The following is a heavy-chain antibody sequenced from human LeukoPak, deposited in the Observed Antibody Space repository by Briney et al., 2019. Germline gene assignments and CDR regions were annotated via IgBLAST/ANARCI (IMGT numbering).Heavy chain of an antibody. J-gene: IGHJ4*02. CDR3: AKDMGLQRYYFDY. CDR1: GFTLSSYA. Sequence: PGGSLRLSCAASGFTLSSYAMSWVRQAPGKGLEWVSAISGSGGSTYYADSVKGRFTISRDNSKNTLYLQMNSLRAEDTAVYYCAKDMGLQRYYFDYWGQGTLVTVSS. D-gene: IGHD5-24*01. CDR2: ISGSGGST. V-gene: IGHV3-23*01.